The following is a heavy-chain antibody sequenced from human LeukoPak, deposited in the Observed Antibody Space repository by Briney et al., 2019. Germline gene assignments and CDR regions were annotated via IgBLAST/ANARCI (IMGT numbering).Heavy chain of an antibody. D-gene: IGHD3-22*01. Sequence: SETLSLTCAVSGYSISSGYYWGWIRQPPGKGLEWIGSIFHSGSTYYNPSLKSRVNMSVDTSKNQISLKLSSVTAADTAVYYCAREVEAYDSSGYYFFDYWGQGTLVTVSS. V-gene: IGHV4-38-2*02. CDR1: GYSISSGYY. CDR3: AREVEAYDSSGYYFFDY. J-gene: IGHJ4*02. CDR2: IFHSGST.